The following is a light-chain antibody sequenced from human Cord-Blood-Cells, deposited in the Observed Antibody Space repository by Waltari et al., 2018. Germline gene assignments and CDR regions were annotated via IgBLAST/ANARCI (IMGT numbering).Light chain of an antibody. Sequence: SYELTQPPSVSVSPGQTASITCSGDKLGDKYDCWYQQQPGQSPVLVIYQDSKRPPGIPGRFSGSNTGNTATLTIGGTQAMDEADYYCQARDGSTAVFGGGTKLTVL. V-gene: IGLV3-1*01. CDR2: QDS. CDR3: QARDGSTAV. CDR1: KLGDKY. J-gene: IGLJ3*02.